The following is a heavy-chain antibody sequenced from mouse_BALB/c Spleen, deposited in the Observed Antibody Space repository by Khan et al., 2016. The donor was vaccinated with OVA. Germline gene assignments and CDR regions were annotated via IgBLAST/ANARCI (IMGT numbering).Heavy chain of an antibody. J-gene: IGHJ3*01. D-gene: IGHD2-2*01. CDR2: IIPNNGGT. V-gene: IGHV1-18*01. CDR1: GYTFTDYN. Sequence: VRLQQSGPELVKPGASVKIPCKAAGYTFTDYNMAWVKQSHGKSLEWIGDIIPNNGGTIYNQKFKGKATLTVDKSSNTAYMELRSLTSEDTAVYYCVRHGYGGFAYWGQGSLVTVSA. CDR3: VRHGYGGFAY.